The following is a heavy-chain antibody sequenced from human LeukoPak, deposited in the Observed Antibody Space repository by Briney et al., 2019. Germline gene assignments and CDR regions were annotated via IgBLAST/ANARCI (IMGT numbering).Heavy chain of an antibody. V-gene: IGHV4-34*01. CDR1: GGSFSGYY. J-gene: IGHJ2*01. CDR3: ASTSYSSSWYQLSSGYFDL. CDR2: INHSGST. D-gene: IGHD6-13*01. Sequence: SETLSLTCAVYGGSFSGYYWSWIRQPPGKGLEWIGEINHSGSTNYNPSLKSRVTISVDTSKNQFSLKLSSVTAADTAVYYCASTSYSSSWYQLSSGYFDLWGRGTLVTVSS.